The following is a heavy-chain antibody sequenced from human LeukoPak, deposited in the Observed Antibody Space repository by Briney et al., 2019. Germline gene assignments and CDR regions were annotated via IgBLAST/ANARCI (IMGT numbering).Heavy chain of an antibody. CDR3: AKDRSTIFGVVPYYFDY. J-gene: IGHJ4*02. V-gene: IGHV3-30*02. CDR2: IRYDGSNK. Sequence: GSLRLSCAASGFTFSSYGMHWVRQAPGKGLEWVAFIRYDGSNKYYADSVKGRFTISRDNSKNTLHLQMNSLRAEDTAVYYCAKDRSTIFGVVPYYFDYWGQGTLVTVSS. CDR1: GFTFSSYG. D-gene: IGHD3-3*01.